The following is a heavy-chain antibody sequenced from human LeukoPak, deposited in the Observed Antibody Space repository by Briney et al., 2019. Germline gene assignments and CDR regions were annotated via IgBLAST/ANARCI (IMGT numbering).Heavy chain of an antibody. Sequence: RLSCAASGFTFRXYAMTWVRQAXGXGLXWVSXXSGRDGSTYYAVSVKGRFTISRDNSKNMLYLQMSSLRVEDTAVYYCAKDLGQDDYXNXFDPWGQGTLVTVSS. D-gene: IGHD4-11*01. J-gene: IGHJ5*02. CDR1: GFTFRXYA. CDR2: XSGRDGST. CDR3: AKDLGQDDYXNXFDP. V-gene: IGHV3-23*01.